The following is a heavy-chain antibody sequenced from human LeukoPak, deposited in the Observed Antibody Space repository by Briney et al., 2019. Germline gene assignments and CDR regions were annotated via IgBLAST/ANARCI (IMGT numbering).Heavy chain of an antibody. J-gene: IGHJ5*02. D-gene: IGHD6-19*01. Sequence: SETLSLTCTVSGGSISSYYWSWIRQPPGKGLEWIGYIYYSGSTNYNPSLKSRVTISVDTSKNQFSLKLSSVTAADTAVYYCARDGTGSIEPKGSGWSGFDPWGQGTLVTVSS. CDR2: IYYSGST. V-gene: IGHV4-59*12. CDR1: GGSISSYY. CDR3: ARDGTGSIEPKGSGWSGFDP.